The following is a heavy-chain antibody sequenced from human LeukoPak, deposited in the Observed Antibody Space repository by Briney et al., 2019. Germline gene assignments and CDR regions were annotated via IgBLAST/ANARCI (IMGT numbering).Heavy chain of an antibody. CDR2: IYHSGST. Sequence: SGTLSLTCAVSGGSISSSNWWSWVRQPPGKGLEWIGEIYHSGSTNYNPSLKSRVTISVDKSKNQFSLKLSSVTAADTAVYYCARGQGQQLAPYFDYWGQGTLVTVSS. J-gene: IGHJ4*02. V-gene: IGHV4-4*02. CDR3: ARGQGQQLAPYFDY. D-gene: IGHD6-13*01. CDR1: GGSISSSNW.